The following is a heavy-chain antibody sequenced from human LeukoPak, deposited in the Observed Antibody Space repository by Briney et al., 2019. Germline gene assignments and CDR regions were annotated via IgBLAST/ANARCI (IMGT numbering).Heavy chain of an antibody. V-gene: IGHV1-46*01. CDR1: GYTFTSYY. Sequence: AASVKVSCKASGYTFTSYYMHWVRQAPGQGLEWMGIINPSGGSTSYAQKFQGRVTMTRDMSTSTVYMELSSLRSEDTAVYYCARGTTIYSGYGYFDHWGQGTLVTVSS. J-gene: IGHJ4*02. CDR3: ARGTTIYSGYGYFDH. CDR2: INPSGGST. D-gene: IGHD5-12*01.